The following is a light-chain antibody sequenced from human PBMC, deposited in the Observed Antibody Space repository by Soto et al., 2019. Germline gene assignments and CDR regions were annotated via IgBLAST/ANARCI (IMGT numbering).Light chain of an antibody. Sequence: QSALTQPPSASGSPGQSVTISCTGTSSDVGGYNYVSWYQQHPGKAPKLMIYEVIKRPSGVPDRFSGSKSGNTASLTVSGIQAEDEADYYCSSYAGSKNLGVFGGGTKLTVL. CDR2: EVI. V-gene: IGLV2-8*01. CDR3: SSYAGSKNLGV. J-gene: IGLJ2*01. CDR1: SSDVGGYNY.